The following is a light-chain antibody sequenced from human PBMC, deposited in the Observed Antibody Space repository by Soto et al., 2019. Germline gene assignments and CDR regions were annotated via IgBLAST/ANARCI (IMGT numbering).Light chain of an antibody. CDR1: QSVSSY. V-gene: IGKV3-11*01. CDR2: DAS. J-gene: IGKJ4*01. Sequence: EIVLTQSPATLSLSPGERATLSCRASQSVSSYLAWYQQKPGQAPRLLIYDASNRATGIPARFSGSGSGTDFTLTISSLEPEDFAVYYCQQRSTPGTFGGGTKVEIK. CDR3: QQRSTPGT.